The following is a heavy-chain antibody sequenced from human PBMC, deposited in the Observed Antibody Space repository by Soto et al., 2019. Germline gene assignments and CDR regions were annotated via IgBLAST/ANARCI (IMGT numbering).Heavy chain of an antibody. CDR3: ARDQIVGATLARFDY. Sequence: GASVKVSCKASGYTFTSYYMHWVRQAPGQGLEWMGIINPSGGSTSYAQKFQGRVTMTRDTSTSTVYMELSSLRSEDTAVYYCARDQIVGATLARFDYWGQGTLVTVSS. CDR2: INPSGGST. D-gene: IGHD1-26*01. V-gene: IGHV1-46*01. J-gene: IGHJ4*02. CDR1: GYTFTSYY.